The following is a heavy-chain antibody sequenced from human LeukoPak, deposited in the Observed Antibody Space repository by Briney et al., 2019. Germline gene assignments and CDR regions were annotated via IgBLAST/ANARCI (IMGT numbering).Heavy chain of an antibody. CDR3: ARSPSTGYDHMDY. V-gene: IGHV3-48*02. D-gene: IGHD5-12*01. CDR2: ISSSGYTT. J-gene: IGHJ4*02. Sequence: GGSLRLSCAASGFTFSNYWMSWVRQAPGKGLEWISYISSSGYTTYYADSVKGRFTISRDTADNSVFLQMNSLREDDTSIYYCARSPSTGYDHMDYWGRGTLVTVSS. CDR1: GFTFSNYW.